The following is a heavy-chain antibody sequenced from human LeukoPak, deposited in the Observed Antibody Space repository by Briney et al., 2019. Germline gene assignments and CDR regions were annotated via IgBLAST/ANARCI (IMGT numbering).Heavy chain of an antibody. CDR3: ARALVIQEGFDY. CDR2: ISSNGRST. J-gene: IGHJ4*02. CDR1: GFTFSRYA. Sequence: PGGSLRLSCAASGFTFSRYAMHWVRQAPGKGLQYVSGISSNGRSTVYANSVKGRFIISRDNSKNTLYLQMGSLRAEDMAVYYCARALVIQEGFDYWGQGTLVTVSS. D-gene: IGHD2-21*01. V-gene: IGHV3-64*01.